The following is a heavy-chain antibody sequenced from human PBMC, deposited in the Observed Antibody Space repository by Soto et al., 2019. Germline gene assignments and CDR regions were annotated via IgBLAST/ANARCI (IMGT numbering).Heavy chain of an antibody. CDR2: IYYSGST. D-gene: IGHD2-15*01. CDR3: ARQYGYCSGGSCYPYYYYYMDV. J-gene: IGHJ6*03. CDR1: GGSISSSSYY. Sequence: SETLCLTCTVSGGSISSSSYYWGWIRQPPGKGLEWIGSIYYSGSTYYNPSLKSRVTISVDTSKNQFSLKLSSVTAADTAVYYCARQYGYCSGGSCYPYYYYYMDVWGKGTTVTVSS. V-gene: IGHV4-39*01.